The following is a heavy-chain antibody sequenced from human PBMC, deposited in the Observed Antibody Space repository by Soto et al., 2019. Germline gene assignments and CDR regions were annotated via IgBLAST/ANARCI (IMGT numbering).Heavy chain of an antibody. J-gene: IGHJ6*02. V-gene: IGHV4-34*01. CDR3: ARGLQSYYYYGMDV. Sequence: SETLSLTCAVYGGSLSDYYWNWLRQPPGKGLEWIGEISHRGTASYNPSLKSRVTISVDTSKNQFSLKLSSVTAADTAVYYCARGLQSYYYYGMDVWGQGTTVTVSS. CDR1: GGSLSDYY. CDR2: ISHRGTA.